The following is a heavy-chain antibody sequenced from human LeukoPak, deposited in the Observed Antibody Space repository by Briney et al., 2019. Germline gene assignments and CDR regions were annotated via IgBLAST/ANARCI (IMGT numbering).Heavy chain of an antibody. V-gene: IGHV1-69*05. CDR1: GGTLSSYA. CDR3: ARDVVVPAADGVVVFDI. CDR2: IIPIFGTA. D-gene: IGHD2-2*01. Sequence: SVNVSFKASGGTLSSYAISWVRQAAGQGLEGMGGIIPIFGTANYAQKFQGRVTINTDESTSTPYMELSRLRFEDRAVYYCARDVVVPAADGVVVFDIWGQGTMVTGSS. J-gene: IGHJ3*02.